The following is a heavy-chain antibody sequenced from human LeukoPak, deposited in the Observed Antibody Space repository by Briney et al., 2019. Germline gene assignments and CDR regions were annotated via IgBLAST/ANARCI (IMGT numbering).Heavy chain of an antibody. CDR3: VRDVRGVGGDYYYMDV. J-gene: IGHJ6*03. D-gene: IGHD3-10*01. V-gene: IGHV3-74*01. Sequence: GRSLRLSCVASGFIFNTHWMHWVRQAPGKGLVWVSRINREGSSTTYADSVRGRFTVSRDNAKNTLYLQMNSLRAEDTSVYYCVRDVRGVGGDYYYMDVWGKGTTVTVSS. CDR2: INREGSST. CDR1: GFIFNTHW.